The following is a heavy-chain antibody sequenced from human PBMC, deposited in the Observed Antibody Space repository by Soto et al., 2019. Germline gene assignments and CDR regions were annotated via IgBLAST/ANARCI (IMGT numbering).Heavy chain of an antibody. J-gene: IGHJ4*02. CDR3: AKDPLAYYCDSSGYPDV. CDR2: ISYDGSNK. CDR1: GFTFSSYG. D-gene: IGHD3-22*01. Sequence: SGGSLRLSCAASGFTFSSYGMHWARQAPGKGLEWVAVISYDGSNKYYADSVKGRFTISRDNSKNTLYLQMNSLRAEDTAVYYCAKDPLAYYCDSSGYPDVWGQGTLVTVSS. V-gene: IGHV3-30*18.